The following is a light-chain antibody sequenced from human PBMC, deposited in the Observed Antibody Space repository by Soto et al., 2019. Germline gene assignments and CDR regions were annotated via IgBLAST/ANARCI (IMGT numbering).Light chain of an antibody. CDR2: AAS. J-gene: IGKJ5*01. CDR3: QQSYTSTIT. CDR1: QSIATY. Sequence: DIQMTQSPSSLSASVGDRVTITCRASQSIATYLNWYQHKLGKAPKLLIYAASSLQTGVPSRFSGSGSGTDFTLTISSLQPEDFATYFCQQSYTSTITFGQGTRREIK. V-gene: IGKV1-39*01.